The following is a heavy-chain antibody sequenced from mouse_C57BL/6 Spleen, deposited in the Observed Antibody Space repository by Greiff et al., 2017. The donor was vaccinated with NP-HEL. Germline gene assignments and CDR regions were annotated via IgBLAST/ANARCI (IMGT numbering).Heavy chain of an antibody. V-gene: IGHV1-20*01. D-gene: IGHD2-4*01. CDR1: GYSFTGYF. J-gene: IGHJ4*01. CDR2: INPYNGDT. CDR3: ARSYEYDERGYAMDY. Sequence: VQLKESGPELVKPGDSVKISCKASGYSFTGYFMNWVMQSHGKSLEWIGRINPYNGDTFYNQKFKGKATLTVDKSSSTAHMELRSLTSEDSAVYYCARSYEYDERGYAMDYWGQGTSVTVSS.